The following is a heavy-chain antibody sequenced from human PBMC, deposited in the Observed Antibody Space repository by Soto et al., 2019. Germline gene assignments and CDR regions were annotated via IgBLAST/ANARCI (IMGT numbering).Heavy chain of an antibody. V-gene: IGHV1-3*01. J-gene: IGHJ4*02. CDR3: ARAVAVPADFDY. CDR1: GYTFTGYA. D-gene: IGHD6-19*01. Sequence: ASVKVSCKASGYTFTGYAMHWVRQAPGQRLEWMGWINAGNGNTKYSQKFQGRVTITRDTSASTAYMELSSLRSEDTAVYYCARAVAVPADFDYWGQGTLVTVSA. CDR2: INAGNGNT.